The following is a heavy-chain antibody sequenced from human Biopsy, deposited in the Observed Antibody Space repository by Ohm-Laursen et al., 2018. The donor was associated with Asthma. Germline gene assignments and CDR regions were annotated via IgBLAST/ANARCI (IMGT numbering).Heavy chain of an antibody. Sequence: SLRLSCTASGFNFSYYSMIWVRQAPGTGLEWVAAISSGSDYIFYADSVKGRFTISKDNAKNSLYLQMNSLRAEDTAVYYCARTFHFWSPYHAEHYQLWGQGTLVTGSS. V-gene: IGHV3-21*01. CDR2: ISSGSDYI. CDR3: ARTFHFWSPYHAEHYQL. D-gene: IGHD3-3*01. J-gene: IGHJ1*01. CDR1: GFNFSYYS.